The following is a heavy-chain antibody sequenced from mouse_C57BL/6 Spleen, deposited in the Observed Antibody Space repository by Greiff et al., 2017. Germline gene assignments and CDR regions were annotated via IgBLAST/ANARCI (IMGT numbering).Heavy chain of an antibody. CDR2: IDPSDSYT. CDR1: GYTFTSYW. J-gene: IGHJ2*01. V-gene: IGHV1-50*01. CDR3: ARRRVLDY. Sequence: VQLQQSGAELVKPGASVKLSCKASGYTFTSYWMQWVKQRPGQGLEWIGEIDPSDSYTNYNQKFKGKATLTVDTSSSTAYMQLSSLTSEDSAVYYCARRRVLDYWGQGTTLTVSS.